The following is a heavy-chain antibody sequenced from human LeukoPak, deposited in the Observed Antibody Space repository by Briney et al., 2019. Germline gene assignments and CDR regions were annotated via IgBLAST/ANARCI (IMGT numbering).Heavy chain of an antibody. CDR2: INHSGST. CDR3: ARSFFVWLVPRYFDY. CDR1: GGSFSGYY. D-gene: IGHD6-19*01. J-gene: IGHJ4*02. V-gene: IGHV4-34*01. Sequence: PSETLSLTCAVYGGSFSGYYWSWIRQPPGKGLEWIGEINHSGSTNYNPSLKSRVTISVDTSKNQLSLKLSSVTAADTAVYYCARSFFVWLVPRYFDYWGQGTLVTVSS.